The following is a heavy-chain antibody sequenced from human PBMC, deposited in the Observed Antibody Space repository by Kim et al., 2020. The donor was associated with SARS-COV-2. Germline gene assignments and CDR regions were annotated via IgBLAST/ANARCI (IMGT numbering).Heavy chain of an antibody. CDR1: GFTFSHYW. CDR3: ARDYNWYFVL. J-gene: IGHJ2*01. CDR2: IKSDGSDK. V-gene: IGHV3-7*03. Sequence: GGSLRLSCAASGFTFSHYWMTWVRQAPGKGLEWVANIKSDGSDKYYVDSVKGRFTISRDNAKNSLDLEMNSLRADDTAFYYCARDYNWYFVLWGRGSLVT.